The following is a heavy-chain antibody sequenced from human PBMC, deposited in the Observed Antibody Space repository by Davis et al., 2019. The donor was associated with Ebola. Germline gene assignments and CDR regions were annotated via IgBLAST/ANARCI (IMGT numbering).Heavy chain of an antibody. CDR2: ISGSGSST. D-gene: IGHD4-17*01. Sequence: GESLKISCAASKFTLSSYWMNWVRQAPGKGLEWVSSISGSGSSTYYADSVKGRFTISRDNSKNTLYLQMNSLRAEDTAVYYCARTYGDSHYWGQGTLVTVSS. J-gene: IGHJ4*02. CDR1: KFTLSSYW. V-gene: IGHV3-23*01. CDR3: ARTYGDSHY.